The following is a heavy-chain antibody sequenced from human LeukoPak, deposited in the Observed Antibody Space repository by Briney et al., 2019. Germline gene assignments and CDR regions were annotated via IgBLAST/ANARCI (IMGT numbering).Heavy chain of an antibody. CDR2: ISSSSSYV. J-gene: IGHJ4*02. Sequence: RGSLRLSCAASGLTFSSYTMNWVRQAPGKGLEWVSSISSSSSYVYYADSLKGRFTISRDNAKNSLHLQMNSLRAEDTAVYYCARDQRYGDYQDYWGQGTLVTVSS. D-gene: IGHD4-17*01. CDR3: ARDQRYGDYQDY. V-gene: IGHV3-21*01. CDR1: GLTFSSYT.